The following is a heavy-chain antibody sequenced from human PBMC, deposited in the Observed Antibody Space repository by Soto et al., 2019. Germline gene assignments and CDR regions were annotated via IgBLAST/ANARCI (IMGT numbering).Heavy chain of an antibody. D-gene: IGHD5-12*01. CDR3: ARVRRDGYQIRGYAFDI. Sequence: SETLSLTCTVSGGSISSYYWSWIRQPPGKGLEWIGYIYYSGSTNYNPSLKSRVTISVDTSKNQFSLKLSSVTAADTAVYYCARVRRDGYQIRGYAFDICGQGTMDTVS. CDR2: IYYSGST. J-gene: IGHJ3*02. CDR1: GGSISSYY. V-gene: IGHV4-59*01.